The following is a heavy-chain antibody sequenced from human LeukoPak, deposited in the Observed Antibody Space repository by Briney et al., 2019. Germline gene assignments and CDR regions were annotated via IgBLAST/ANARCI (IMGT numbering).Heavy chain of an antibody. CDR3: ADGGSYNAFDI. CDR1: GYSISSGYY. Sequence: SETLSPTCAVSGYSISSGYYWGWIRQPPGKGLEWIGSIYHSGSTYYNPSLKSRVTISVDTSKNQFSLKLSSVTAADTAVYYCADGGSYNAFDIWGQGTMVTVSS. D-gene: IGHD1-26*01. J-gene: IGHJ3*02. CDR2: IYHSGST. V-gene: IGHV4-38-2*01.